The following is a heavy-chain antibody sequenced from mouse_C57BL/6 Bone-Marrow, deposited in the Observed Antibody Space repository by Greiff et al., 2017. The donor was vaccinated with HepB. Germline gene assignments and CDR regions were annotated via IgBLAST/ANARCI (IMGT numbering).Heavy chain of an antibody. CDR1: GFTFSTSG. Sequence: VQLQQSGGDLVRPGGSLKLSCAASGFTFSTSGISWVRQTPDKRLEWVATINTGGTYTYYADSVRGRFTISKDSAKNTLFLLMSSLRSEDSGIYYCSRDRFDYYFDYWGQGTTLTVSS. CDR2: INTGGTYT. D-gene: IGHD2-14*01. V-gene: IGHV5-6*01. CDR3: SRDRFDYYFDY. J-gene: IGHJ2*01.